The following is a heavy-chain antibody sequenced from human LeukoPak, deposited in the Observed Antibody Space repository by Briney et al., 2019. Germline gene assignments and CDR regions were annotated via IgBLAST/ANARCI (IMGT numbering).Heavy chain of an antibody. V-gene: IGHV1-69*06. CDR3: ASRHYYGSGSYYSPWDYYYYYMDV. CDR1: GGTFSSYA. CDR2: IIPIFGTA. D-gene: IGHD3-10*01. J-gene: IGHJ6*03. Sequence: GASVKVSCKASGGTFSSYAISWVRQAPGQGLEWMGGIIPIFGTANYAQKFQGRVTITADKSTSTAYMELSSLRSEDTAVYYCASRHYYGSGSYYSPWDYYYYYMDVWGKGTTVTVSS.